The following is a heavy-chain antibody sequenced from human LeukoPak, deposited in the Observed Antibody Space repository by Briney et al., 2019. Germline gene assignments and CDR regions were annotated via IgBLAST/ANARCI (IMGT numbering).Heavy chain of an antibody. V-gene: IGHV1-69*05. CDR2: IIPIFGTA. CDR3: ARVPQYDGFNYDDA. J-gene: IGHJ5*02. Sequence: ASVKVSCKASGGTFSSYAISWVRQAPGQGLEWMGRIIPIFGTANYAQKFQGRVTITTDESTSTVYMELTSLTSEDTAVYYCARVPQYDGFNYDDAWGQGTLVTVSS. D-gene: IGHD5-24*01. CDR1: GGTFSSYA.